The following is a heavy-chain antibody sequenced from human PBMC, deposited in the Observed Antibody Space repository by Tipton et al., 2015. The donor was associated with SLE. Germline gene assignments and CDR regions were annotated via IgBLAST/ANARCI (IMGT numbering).Heavy chain of an antibody. J-gene: IGHJ4*02. CDR3: AGGPQDYNWNSFDH. D-gene: IGHD1-7*01. V-gene: IGHV4-61*01. CDR2: IFYNGAT. Sequence: TLSLTCTVSGGTISSVPYYWGWIRQSPGKGLEWIGYIFYNGATAYNPSLKSRVSISIATSKNQFSLRLSSVTAADTAVYYCAGGPQDYNWNSFDHWGQGRLVTVSS. CDR1: GGTISSVPYY.